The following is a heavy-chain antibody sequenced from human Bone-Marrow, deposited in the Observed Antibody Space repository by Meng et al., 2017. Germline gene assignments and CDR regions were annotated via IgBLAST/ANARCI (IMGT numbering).Heavy chain of an antibody. CDR1: GGSFSGYY. Sequence: QGQLQRWGAGPFHPSQTLALPCAVYGGSFSGYYWSWIRQPPGKGLEWIGEINHSGSTNYNPSLKSRVTISVDTSKNQFSLKLSSVTAADTAVYYCARGRVFRRTIFGVVIFDYWGQGTLVTVSS. J-gene: IGHJ4*02. CDR3: ARGRVFRRTIFGVVIFDY. D-gene: IGHD3-3*01. V-gene: IGHV4-34*01. CDR2: INHSGST.